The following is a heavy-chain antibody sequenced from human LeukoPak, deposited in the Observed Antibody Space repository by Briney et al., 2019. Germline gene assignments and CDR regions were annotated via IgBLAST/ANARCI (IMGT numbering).Heavy chain of an antibody. CDR2: ISSDGGNR. V-gene: IGHV3-30-3*01. CDR1: GFTFSSYA. CDR3: ARGRPHGNDY. D-gene: IGHD4-23*01. J-gene: IGHJ4*02. Sequence: PGGSLRLSCAASGFTFSSYAMHWVRRAPGKALEWVATISSDGGNRYYSDSVKGRFTISRDNSKNTLYLQMNSLRVEDTAVYYCARGRPHGNDYWGQGTLVTVSS.